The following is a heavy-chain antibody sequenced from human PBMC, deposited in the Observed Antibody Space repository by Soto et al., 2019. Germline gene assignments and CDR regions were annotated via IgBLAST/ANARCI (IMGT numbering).Heavy chain of an antibody. CDR2: VIPILGIA. D-gene: IGHD1-1*01. Sequence: QVQLVQSGAEVKKPGSSVKVSCKASGGTFSSYTISWVRQAPGQGLEWMGRVIPILGIANYAQKFQGRVTITADKSTSTAYMELSGLRSEDRVVYYCARHNDDAFDIWGQGTMVTVSS. CDR1: GGTFSSYT. CDR3: ARHNDDAFDI. J-gene: IGHJ3*02. V-gene: IGHV1-69*02.